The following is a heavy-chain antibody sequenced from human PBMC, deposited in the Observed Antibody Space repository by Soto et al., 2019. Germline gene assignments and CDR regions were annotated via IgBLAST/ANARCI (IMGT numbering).Heavy chain of an antibody. D-gene: IGHD4-4*01. J-gene: IGHJ5*02. CDR1: GGSISSGGYY. CDR3: ARRPLCDATSYRNYGTSCWLFDP. CDR2: IYYSGST. Sequence: QVQLQESGPGLVKPSQTLSLTCTVSGGSISSGGYYWSWIRQHPGKGLEWIGYIYYSGSTYYNPSLQSRVTISVDPSKNQFSLKLSSVTAADTAVYYCARRPLCDATSYRNYGTSCWLFDPWGQGTLVTVSS. V-gene: IGHV4-31*03.